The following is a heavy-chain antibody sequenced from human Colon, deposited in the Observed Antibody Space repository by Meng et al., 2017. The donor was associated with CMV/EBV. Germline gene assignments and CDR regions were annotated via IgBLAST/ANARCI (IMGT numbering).Heavy chain of an antibody. V-gene: IGHV1-8*01. CDR2: MKVNSGPA. J-gene: IGHJ6*02. CDR1: GFTFSTYE. D-gene: IGHD5-12*01. Sequence: ASVKVSCKASGFTFSTYEITWVRQAPGQGLEWMGWMKVNSGPAVSAQKFQGRVTMTRDTSIRTVYMDLSSLTSEDTAVYYCARGTWAPPYSNSYYGMDVWGQGTTVTVSS. CDR3: ARGTWAPPYSNSYYGMDV.